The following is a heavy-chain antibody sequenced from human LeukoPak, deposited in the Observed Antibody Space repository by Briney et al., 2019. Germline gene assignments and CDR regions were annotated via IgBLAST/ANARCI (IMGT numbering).Heavy chain of an antibody. CDR2: INYSGST. J-gene: IGHJ4*02. D-gene: IGHD6-13*01. V-gene: IGHV4-59*01. CDR1: GGSISTYY. CDR3: AREYSSFEY. Sequence: SETLSLTCTVSGGSISTYYCSWIRQAPGKGLEWIGYINYSGSTDYNPSLKSRVTISVDTSKNQLSLKMRSVTAADTAVYYCAREYSSFEYWDQGTLVTVSS.